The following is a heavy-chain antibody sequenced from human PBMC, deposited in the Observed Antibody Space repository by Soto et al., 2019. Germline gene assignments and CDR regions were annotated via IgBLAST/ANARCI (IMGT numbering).Heavy chain of an antibody. V-gene: IGHV1-18*01. CDR3: ARASGSSYWFDP. D-gene: IGHD1-26*01. Sequence: GASVKVSCKASGYTFTIYAMHWVRQAPGQGLEWMGWISAYNGNTNYAQKLQGRVTMTTDTSTSTAYMELRSLRSDDTAVYYCARASGSSYWFDPWGRGTLVTVSS. CDR1: GYTFTIYA. J-gene: IGHJ5*01. CDR2: ISAYNGNT.